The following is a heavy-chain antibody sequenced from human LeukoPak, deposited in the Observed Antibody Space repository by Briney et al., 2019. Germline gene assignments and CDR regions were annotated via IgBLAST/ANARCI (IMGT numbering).Heavy chain of an antibody. Sequence: ASVKVSCKASGYTFTSYYMHWVRQAPEQGLEWMGGIIPIFDTANYAQKLQDRVTITADESTSTAYMDLSSLRSEDTAVYYCARDRVRRDCSGGSCYRFDYWRQGTLVTVSS. V-gene: IGHV1-69*13. CDR1: GYTFTSYY. D-gene: IGHD2-15*01. CDR3: ARDRVRRDCSGGSCYRFDY. CDR2: IIPIFDTA. J-gene: IGHJ4*02.